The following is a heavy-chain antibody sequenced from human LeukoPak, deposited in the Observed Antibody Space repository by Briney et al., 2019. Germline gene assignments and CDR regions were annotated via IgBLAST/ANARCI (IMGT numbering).Heavy chain of an antibody. D-gene: IGHD3-10*01. CDR3: ATRGY. V-gene: IGHV4-59*08. CDR2: IYNSGSN. J-gene: IGHJ4*02. Sequence: SETLSLTCTVSGGSISSDYWQWIRQPPGKGLEWIGYIYNSGSNNYNPSLKSRVTISIDTSKNQFSLKLTSVTAADTAVYYCATRGYWGQGALVTVSS. CDR1: GGSISSDY.